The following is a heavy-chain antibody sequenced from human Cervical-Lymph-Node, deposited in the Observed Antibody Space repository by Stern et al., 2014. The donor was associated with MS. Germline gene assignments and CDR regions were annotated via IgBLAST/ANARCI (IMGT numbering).Heavy chain of an antibody. CDR2: ISYDGSDT. D-gene: IGHD3-10*01. Sequence: DQLVESGGGVVQPGRSLRLTCTASGFTFSSYGMHWVRQAPGKGLEWGSVISYDGSDTYYAESVKGRFTISRDNSKNTLYLEMRSLRPEDTAVYYCVKRGITEVRGVRXXXXWGPGTLVIVSS. CDR1: GFTFSSYG. CDR3: VKRGITEVRGVRXXXX. V-gene: IGHV3-30*18. J-gene: IGHJ4*02.